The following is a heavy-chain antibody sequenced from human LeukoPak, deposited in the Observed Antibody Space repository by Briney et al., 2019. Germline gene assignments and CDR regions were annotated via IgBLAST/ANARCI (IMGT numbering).Heavy chain of an antibody. CDR3: ARSRPAYYYDPPHFDY. V-gene: IGHV1-2*02. J-gene: IGHJ4*02. CDR2: INPNSGGT. D-gene: IGHD3-22*01. CDR1: GYTFTGYY. Sequence: VASVKVSCKASGYTFTGYYMHWVRQAPGQGLEWMGWINPNSGGTNYAQKFQGRVTMTRDTSISTAYMELSRLRSDDTAVYYCARSRPAYYYDPPHFDYWGQGTLVTVSS.